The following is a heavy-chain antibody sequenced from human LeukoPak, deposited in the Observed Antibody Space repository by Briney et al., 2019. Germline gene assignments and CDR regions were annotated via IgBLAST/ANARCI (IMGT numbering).Heavy chain of an antibody. CDR1: GFTFSSYA. V-gene: IGHV3-23*01. CDR3: AKSPTRITMVRGVDY. J-gene: IGHJ4*02. CDR2: ISGSGGST. D-gene: IGHD3-10*01. Sequence: GGSLRLSCAASGFTFSSYAMSWVRQATGKGLEWVSAISGSGGSTYYANSVKGRFTISRDNSKNTLYLQMNSPRAEDTAVYYCAKSPTRITMVRGVDYWGQGTLVTVSS.